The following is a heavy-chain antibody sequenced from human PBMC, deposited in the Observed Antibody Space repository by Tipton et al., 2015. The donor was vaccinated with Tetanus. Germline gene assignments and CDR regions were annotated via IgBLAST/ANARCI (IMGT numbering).Heavy chain of an antibody. J-gene: IGHJ4*02. CDR3: ARLREIVSRSGWAFDY. CDR1: GGSLSGYH. D-gene: IGHD5/OR15-5a*01. CDR2: MSHSGRT. Sequence: TLSLTCTVSGGSLSGYHWNWIRQSPGKGLEWIGSMSHSGRTYYNPSLKSRVTMSVDTSKKDFSLRLRSVTAADTAVFYCARLREIVSRSGWAFDYWGQGMVVTVSS. V-gene: IGHV4-59*04.